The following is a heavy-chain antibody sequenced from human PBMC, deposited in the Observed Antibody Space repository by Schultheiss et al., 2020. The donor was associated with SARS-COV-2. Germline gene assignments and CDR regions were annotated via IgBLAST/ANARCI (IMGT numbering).Heavy chain of an antibody. CDR3: ARQLRTLAGYYFDY. D-gene: IGHD2-15*01. CDR2: IDYSGKT. Sequence: SQTHSLTCSVSGGSLSSRSYYWGWIRQPPGKGLEWIGNIDYSGKTYFNPSLKSRVTISVETSKNQVSLKVSSVTAADTAVFYCARQLRTLAGYYFDYWGQGILVTVSS. CDR1: GGSLSSRSYY. V-gene: IGHV4-39*01. J-gene: IGHJ4*02.